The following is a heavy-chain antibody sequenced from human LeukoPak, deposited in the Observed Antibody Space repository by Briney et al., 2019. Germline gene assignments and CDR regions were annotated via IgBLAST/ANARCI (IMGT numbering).Heavy chain of an antibody. CDR1: GFTFTSYW. Sequence: GGTLTLSCAASGFTFTSYWMSWVRQAPGKELEWVANIKYDGSEEYYVESVKGRFTISRDNAKKSLSLKMSSLRGEDTAVYYCTRIVGATTTGWGQGTLVTVSS. D-gene: IGHD1-26*01. CDR2: IKYDGSEE. CDR3: TRIVGATTTG. J-gene: IGHJ4*02. V-gene: IGHV3-7*04.